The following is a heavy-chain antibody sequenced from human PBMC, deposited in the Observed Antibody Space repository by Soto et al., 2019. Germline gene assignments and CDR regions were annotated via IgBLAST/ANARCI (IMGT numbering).Heavy chain of an antibody. V-gene: IGHV1-69*12. CDR2: TIPMFGTT. J-gene: IGHJ6*02. Sequence: QVQLVQSGAEVKKPESSVRVSCKASGGTFNSYAITWVRQAPGQGLEWMGGTIPMFGTTNYAEKFQGRVTISADEPTNTAYMELRSVRSEDTAVYYCTHCGIRYHSIGHHLGFDGMDVWGQGTTVIVSS. CDR3: THCGIRYHSIGHHLGFDGMDV. CDR1: GGTFNSYA. D-gene: IGHD6-19*01.